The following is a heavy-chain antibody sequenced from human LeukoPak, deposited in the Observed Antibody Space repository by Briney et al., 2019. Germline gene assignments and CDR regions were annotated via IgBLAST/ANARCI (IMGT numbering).Heavy chain of an antibody. CDR2: IYPGDSDT. CDR3: ARRSSRYDSGWYDY. Sequence: GESLKISCKTSGYSFTSYWIGWVRQMPGKGLEWMGIIYPGDSDTRYSPSFQGQVTITADKSISTAYLQWSSLKASDTAMYYCARRSSRYDSGWYDYWGQGTLVTVSS. V-gene: IGHV5-51*01. CDR1: GYSFTSYW. D-gene: IGHD6-19*01. J-gene: IGHJ4*02.